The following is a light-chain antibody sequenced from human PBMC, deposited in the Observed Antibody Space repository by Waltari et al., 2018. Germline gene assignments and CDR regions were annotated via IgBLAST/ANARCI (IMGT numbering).Light chain of an antibody. J-gene: IGKJ2*01. Sequence: DIQMTQSPSSLSASVGATVTITCRASQGIANYLVWFQLKPGKAPKSVIYGTSSLHGGVPSKFSGSGSGIEFTLTISNLQPEDFATYYCQQYDSYPYTFGQGTRLEIK. CDR3: QQYDSYPYT. V-gene: IGKV1-16*02. CDR1: QGIANY. CDR2: GTS.